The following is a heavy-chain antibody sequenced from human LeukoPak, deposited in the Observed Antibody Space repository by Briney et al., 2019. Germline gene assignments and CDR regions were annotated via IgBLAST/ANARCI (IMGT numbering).Heavy chain of an antibody. D-gene: IGHD3-3*01. Sequence: SSETLSLTCTVSGGSISSGAYYWSWIRQPPGKGLEWIGEINHSGSTNYNPSLKSRVTISVDTSKNQFSLKLSSVTAADTAVYYCASLWRRYYYYGMDVWGQGTTVTVSS. J-gene: IGHJ6*02. CDR3: ASLWRRYYYYGMDV. CDR2: INHSGST. V-gene: IGHV4-39*07. CDR1: GGSISSGAYY.